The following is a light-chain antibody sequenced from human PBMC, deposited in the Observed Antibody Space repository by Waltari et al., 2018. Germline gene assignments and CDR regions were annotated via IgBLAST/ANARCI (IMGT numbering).Light chain of an antibody. CDR3: QQYNKWPPLFT. CDR1: QSVSSN. CDR2: GAS. V-gene: IGKV3D-15*01. J-gene: IGKJ3*01. Sequence: EIVMTQSPATLSVSPGDRATLSCRASQSVSSNLAWYQQKPGQAPRLLIYGASTRATGIPARISGSGSGTEFTLTISSLQSEDFAVYYCQQYNKWPPLFTFGPGTKVDIK.